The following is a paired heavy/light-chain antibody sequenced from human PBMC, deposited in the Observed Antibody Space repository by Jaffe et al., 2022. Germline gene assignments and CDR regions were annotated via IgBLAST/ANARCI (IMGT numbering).Heavy chain of an antibody. CDR3: VRDRTLRYYDNDAFDM. J-gene: IGHJ3*02. CDR2: IRQDGNEK. V-gene: IGHV3-7*05. Sequence: EVQLVESGGGVVQPGGSLRLSCAASGFTFSNYWMNWVRQTPGKGLEWVAHIRQDGNEKDYVDSVKGRFVISRDNAKNLLHLHMNGLRAEDTALYYCVRDRTLRYYDNDAFDMWGQGTMVIVSS. D-gene: IGHD3-16*01. CDR1: GFTFSNYW.
Light chain of an antibody. CDR3: QQCYSIPPT. Sequence: IVMTQSPDSLAVSLGERATINCKSSQSLVHGSSNRNYLAWYQQKPGQPPKLLIYWASTRESGVPDRFSGSGSGTDFTLTISSLQAEDVAVYYCQQCYSIPPTFGQGTKVEIK. CDR2: WAS. CDR1: QSLVHGSSNRNY. V-gene: IGKV4-1*01. J-gene: IGKJ1*01.